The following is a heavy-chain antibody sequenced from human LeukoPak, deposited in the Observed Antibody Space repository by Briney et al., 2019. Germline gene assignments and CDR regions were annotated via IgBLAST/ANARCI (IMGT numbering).Heavy chain of an antibody. D-gene: IGHD3-3*01. CDR1: GFTFSNAW. V-gene: IGHV3-15*01. Sequence: PGGSLRLSCAASGFTFSNAWMSWVRQAPGKGLEWVGRVKSKTDGGTTDYAAPVKGRFTISRDDSKNTLYLQMNSLKTEDTAVYYCTTDMGTYYDFWSGRYWGQGTLVTVSS. CDR3: TTDMGTYYDFWSGRY. J-gene: IGHJ4*02. CDR2: VKSKTDGGTT.